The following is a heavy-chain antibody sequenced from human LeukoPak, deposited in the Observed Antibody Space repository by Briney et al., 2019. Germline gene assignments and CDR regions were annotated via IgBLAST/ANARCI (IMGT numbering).Heavy chain of an antibody. J-gene: IGHJ4*02. Sequence: EXMGXXNAGNGNTKYSQKFQGRVTITRDTSASTAYMELSSLRSEDTAVYYCARWPPSGSGGSLHFDYWGQGTLVTVSS. CDR3: ARWPPSGSGGSLHFDY. D-gene: IGHD2-15*01. V-gene: IGHV1-3*01. CDR2: XNAGNGNT.